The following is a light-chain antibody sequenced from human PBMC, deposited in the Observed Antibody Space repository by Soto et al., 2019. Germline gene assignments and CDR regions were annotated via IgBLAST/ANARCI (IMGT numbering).Light chain of an antibody. Sequence: QSVLTQPASVSGSPGQSITISCSGTSSDIGNYKYVSWYQQHPGKVPKLIIYEVSNRPSGVSNRFSGSKSGNTASLTISGLQAEDEADYYCSSYTSSSTMFGRGTKLTVL. CDR1: SSDIGNYKY. CDR3: SSYTSSSTM. V-gene: IGLV2-14*01. J-gene: IGLJ3*02. CDR2: EVS.